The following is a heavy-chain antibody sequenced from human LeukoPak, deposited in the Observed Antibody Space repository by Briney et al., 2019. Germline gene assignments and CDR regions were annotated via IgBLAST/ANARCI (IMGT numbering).Heavy chain of an antibody. Sequence: SETLSLTCAVYGGSFSGYYWSWLRQPPGKGLEWIGEINHSGSTNYNPSLKSRVTISVDTSKNQFSLKLSSVTAADTAVYYCARLWPSYYYGSGSYYNVGRAFDIWGQGTMVTVSS. CDR1: GGSFSGYY. V-gene: IGHV4-34*01. J-gene: IGHJ3*02. D-gene: IGHD3-10*01. CDR2: INHSGST. CDR3: ARLWPSYYYGSGSYYNVGRAFDI.